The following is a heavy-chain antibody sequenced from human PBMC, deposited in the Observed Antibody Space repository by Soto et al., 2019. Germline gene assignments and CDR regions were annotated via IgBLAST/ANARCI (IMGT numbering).Heavy chain of an antibody. CDR2: IYHTGTT. CDR1: GDSISSNSW. Sequence: QVQLQESGPGLVKPSGTLSLTCAVSGDSISSNSWWSWVRQPPGKGLEWIGEIYHTGTTNYNLSLKSRVTISXXKXRXXLLLKLTSVTAADTAVYYCARSQRVGNWGRPALDYWGQGTLVTVSS. V-gene: IGHV4-4*02. D-gene: IGHD3-16*01. CDR3: ARSQRVGNWGRPALDY. J-gene: IGHJ4*02.